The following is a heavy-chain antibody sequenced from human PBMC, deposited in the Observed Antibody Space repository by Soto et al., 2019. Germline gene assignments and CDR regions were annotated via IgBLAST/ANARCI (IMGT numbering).Heavy chain of an antibody. CDR3: AASIFYYGMDV. CDR2: IYPGDSDT. CDR1: GYTFTNFC. V-gene: IGHV5-51*01. Sequence: XDSLIVSLKGSGYTFTNFCSGLVSQMPGKGLEWMGIIYPGDSDTKYNPSFQGQVTISADKSITTTYLRWTSLKASDTAIYYCAASIFYYGMDVWGQGTTVTVSS. J-gene: IGHJ6*02.